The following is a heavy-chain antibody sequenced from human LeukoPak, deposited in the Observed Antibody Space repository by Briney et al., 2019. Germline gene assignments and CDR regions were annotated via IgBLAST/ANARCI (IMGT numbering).Heavy chain of an antibody. J-gene: IGHJ4*02. Sequence: SETLSLTCTVSGGSISSSSYYWGWIRQPPGKGLEWIGSIYYSGSTNYNPSLKSRVTISVDTSKNQFSLKLSSVTAADTAVYYCARGYYYDSSGYSLGFVYWGQGTLVTVSS. V-gene: IGHV4-39*07. D-gene: IGHD3-22*01. CDR1: GGSISSSSYY. CDR3: ARGYYYDSSGYSLGFVY. CDR2: IYYSGST.